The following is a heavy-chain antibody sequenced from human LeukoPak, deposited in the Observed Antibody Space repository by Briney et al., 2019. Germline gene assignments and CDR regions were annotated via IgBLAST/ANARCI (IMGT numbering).Heavy chain of an antibody. CDR1: GGSIGSSSHY. CDR3: AREEYDILTGYLYYFDY. Sequence: SETLSLTCTVSGGSIGSSSHYCGWIRQPPGKGLEWVGSIYHSGSTYYNPSLRSRVTISVDTSKNQFSLKLRSVTAADTAVYYCAREEYDILTGYLYYFDYWGQGTLVTVSS. D-gene: IGHD3-9*01. V-gene: IGHV4-39*02. CDR2: IYHSGST. J-gene: IGHJ4*02.